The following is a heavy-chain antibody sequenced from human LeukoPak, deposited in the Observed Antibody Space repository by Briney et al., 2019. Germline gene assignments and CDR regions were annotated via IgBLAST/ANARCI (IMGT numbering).Heavy chain of an antibody. J-gene: IGHJ4*02. D-gene: IGHD2-15*01. Sequence: PSQTLSLTCTVSGDSISSSSYYWGWIRQPPGKGLEWIGSIYYSGSIYYHPSLKSRVTISVDTSKNQFSLKLTSVTAADSAVYYCARNFCTGGSCYINDDWGQGTLVTVSS. CDR3: ARNFCTGGSCYINDD. CDR2: IYYSGSI. CDR1: GDSISSSSYY. V-gene: IGHV4-39*07.